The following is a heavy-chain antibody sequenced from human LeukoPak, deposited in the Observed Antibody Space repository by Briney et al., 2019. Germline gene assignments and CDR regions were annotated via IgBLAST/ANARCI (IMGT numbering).Heavy chain of an antibody. Sequence: KSGGSLRLSCAASGFTFSSYSMNWVRQAPGKGLEWVSSISSSSSYIYYADSVKGRFTISRDNAKNSLYLQMNSLRAEDTAVYYCAREWRPGYSGYEGTVEFDYWGQGTLVTVSS. CDR1: GFTFSSYS. J-gene: IGHJ4*02. D-gene: IGHD5-12*01. CDR2: ISSSSSYI. V-gene: IGHV3-21*01. CDR3: AREWRPGYSGYEGTVEFDY.